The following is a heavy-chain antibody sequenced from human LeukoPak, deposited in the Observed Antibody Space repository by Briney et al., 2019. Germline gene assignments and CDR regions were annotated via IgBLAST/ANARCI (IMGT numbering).Heavy chain of an antibody. CDR3: ARAGKLYCTNGVCYTSYYYGMDV. D-gene: IGHD2-8*01. CDR1: GFTFSSYA. CDR2: ISYDGSNK. Sequence: GGFLRLSCAASGFTFSSYAMHWVRQAPGKGLEWVAVISYDGSNKYYADSVKGRFTISRDNSKNTLYLQMNSLRAEDTAVYYCARAGKLYCTNGVCYTSYYYGMDVWGQGTTVTVSS. V-gene: IGHV3-30*04. J-gene: IGHJ6*02.